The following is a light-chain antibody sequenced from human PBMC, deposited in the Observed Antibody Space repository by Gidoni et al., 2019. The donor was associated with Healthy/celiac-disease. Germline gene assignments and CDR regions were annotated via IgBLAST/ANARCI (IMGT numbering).Light chain of an antibody. J-gene: IGLJ2*01. Sequence: QSVLTQPPSVSAAPGQRVTISCTGSRSNIGAGYDVHWYQQLPGTAPKLLIYGNSNRPSGVPDRFSGSKSDTSASLAITGLQAEDEADYYCQSYDSSLSVVVFGGGTKLTVL. V-gene: IGLV1-40*01. CDR1: RSNIGAGYD. CDR2: GNS. CDR3: QSYDSSLSVVV.